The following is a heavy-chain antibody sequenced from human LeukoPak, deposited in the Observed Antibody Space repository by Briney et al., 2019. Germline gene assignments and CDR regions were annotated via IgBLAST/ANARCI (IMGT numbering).Heavy chain of an antibody. Sequence: GGSLRLSCAASGFTFSSYGMYWVRQAPGKGLEWVAVIWYDGSNKYYADSVKGRFTISRDNSKNTLYLQMNSLRAEDTAVYYCAKEPASSGWFDPWGQGTLVAVSS. J-gene: IGHJ5*02. D-gene: IGHD6-19*01. CDR1: GFTFSSYG. V-gene: IGHV3-33*06. CDR2: IWYDGSNK. CDR3: AKEPASSGWFDP.